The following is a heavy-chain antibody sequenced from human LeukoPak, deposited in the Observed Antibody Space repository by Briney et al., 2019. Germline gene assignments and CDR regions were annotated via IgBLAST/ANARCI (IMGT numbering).Heavy chain of an antibody. V-gene: IGHV4-4*07. D-gene: IGHD5-18*01. CDR2: IYITGST. CDR1: GGSITSYY. CDR3: ARGRRYSYANKGVHYYYYMDV. Sequence: SETLSLTCTVSGGSITSYYWSWIRQSAGKGLEWIGRIYITGSTTYNPSLKSRVTMSLDTSKNQFSLKLSSVTAADTAVYYCARGRRYSYANKGVHYYYYMDVWGKGTTVTVSS. J-gene: IGHJ6*03.